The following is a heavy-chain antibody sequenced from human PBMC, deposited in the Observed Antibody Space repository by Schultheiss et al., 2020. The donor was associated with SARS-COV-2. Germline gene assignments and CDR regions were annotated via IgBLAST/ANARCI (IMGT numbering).Heavy chain of an antibody. CDR2: MWYDGSNE. J-gene: IGHJ4*02. V-gene: IGHV3-33*08. CDR1: GFTFSSYS. Sequence: GGSLRLSCAASGFTFSSYSMHWVRQAPGKGLEWVAAMWYDGSNEYHADSVKGRFTISRDNSKDTLYLQMNSLRAEDTAVYYCARGTDHSAYNLLSFDYWGQGTRVTVSS. CDR3: ARGTDHSAYNLLSFDY. D-gene: IGHD5-12*01.